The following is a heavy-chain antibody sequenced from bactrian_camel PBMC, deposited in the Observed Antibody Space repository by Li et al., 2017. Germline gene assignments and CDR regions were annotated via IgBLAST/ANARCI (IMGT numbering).Heavy chain of an antibody. V-gene: IGHV3S55*01. CDR1: GHTRSSGC. CDR3: AAKRGWCSWSSGDFNY. J-gene: IGHJ6*01. D-gene: IGHD6*01. CDR2: IGDDGTT. Sequence: HVQLVESGGGSVETGHSLKLSCSASGHTRSSGCMGWFRQGQDKEREGVAAIGDDGTTTYADQVKGRFTISKDNAKNTLSLQMNSLKPEDTAMYYCAAKRGWCSWSSGDFNYWGQGTQVTVS.